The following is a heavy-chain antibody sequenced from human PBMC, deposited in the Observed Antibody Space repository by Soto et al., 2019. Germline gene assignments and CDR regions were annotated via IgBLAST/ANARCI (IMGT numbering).Heavy chain of an antibody. J-gene: IGHJ3*02. Sequence: TSETLSLTCAVSGGSISSGGYSWSWIRQPPGKGLEWIGYIYHSGSTYYNPSLKSRVTISVDRSKNQFSLKLSSVTAADTAVYYCARDGNYYDSSGSDAFDIWGQGTMVT. CDR3: ARDGNYYDSSGSDAFDI. CDR2: IYHSGST. CDR1: GGSISSGGYS. V-gene: IGHV4-30-2*01. D-gene: IGHD3-22*01.